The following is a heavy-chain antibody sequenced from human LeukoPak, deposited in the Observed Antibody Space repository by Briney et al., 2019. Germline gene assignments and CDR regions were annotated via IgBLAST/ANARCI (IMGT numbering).Heavy chain of an antibody. Sequence: ASVKVSCKASGGTFSSYAISWVRQAPGQGLEWMGWISAYNGNTNYAQKLQGRVTMTTDTSTSTAYMELRSLTSDDTAVYYCARLTVPLPHDAFDIWGQGTMVTVSS. D-gene: IGHD4-17*01. V-gene: IGHV1-18*01. CDR3: ARLTVPLPHDAFDI. CDR2: ISAYNGNT. J-gene: IGHJ3*02. CDR1: GGTFSSYA.